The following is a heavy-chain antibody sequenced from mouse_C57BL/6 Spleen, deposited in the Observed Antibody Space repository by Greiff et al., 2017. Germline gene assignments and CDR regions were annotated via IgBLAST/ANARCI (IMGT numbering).Heavy chain of an antibody. V-gene: IGHV1-18*01. CDR3: ARRFYYYGSSPSYWYFDV. CDR1: GYTFTDYN. Sequence: VQLQQSGPELVKPGASVKIPCKASGYTFTDYNMDWVKQSHGKSLEWIGDINPNNGGTIYNQKFKGKATLTVDKSSSTAYMELRSLTSEDTAVYYCARRFYYYGSSPSYWYFDVWGTGTTVTVSS. D-gene: IGHD1-1*01. J-gene: IGHJ1*03. CDR2: INPNNGGT.